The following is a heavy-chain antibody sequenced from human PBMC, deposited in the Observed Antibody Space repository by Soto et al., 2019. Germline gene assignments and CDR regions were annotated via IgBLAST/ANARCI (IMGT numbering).Heavy chain of an antibody. V-gene: IGHV3-23*01. CDR1: GFTFSSYA. CDR3: AKDLSRGIAARLEPPRSNWFDP. CDR2: ISGSGGST. Sequence: GGSLRLSCAASGFTFSSYAMSWVRQAPGKGLEWVSAISGSGGSTYYADSVKGRFTISRDNSKNTLYLQMNSLRAEDTAVYYCAKDLSRGIAARLEPPRSNWFDPWGQGTLVTVSS. D-gene: IGHD6-6*01. J-gene: IGHJ5*02.